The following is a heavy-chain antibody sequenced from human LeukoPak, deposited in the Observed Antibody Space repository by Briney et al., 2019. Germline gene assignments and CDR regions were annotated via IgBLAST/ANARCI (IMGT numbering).Heavy chain of an antibody. Sequence: SETLSLTCTVSGGSIGSSSYYWGWIRQPPGKGLEWIGSIYYSGSTNYNPSLKSRVTISVDTSKNQFSLKLSSVTAADTAVYYCARGTGSSSWYEIFWYFDLWGRGTLVTVSS. D-gene: IGHD6-13*01. V-gene: IGHV4-39*07. CDR2: IYYSGST. CDR3: ARGTGSSSWYEIFWYFDL. CDR1: GGSIGSSSYY. J-gene: IGHJ2*01.